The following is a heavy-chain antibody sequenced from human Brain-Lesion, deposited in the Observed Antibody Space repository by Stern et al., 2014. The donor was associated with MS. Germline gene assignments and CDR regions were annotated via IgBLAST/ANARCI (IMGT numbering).Heavy chain of an antibody. CDR2: FAPEDGET. Sequence: VQLVESGAEVKKPGASVKVSCKVSGYTLTELSMHWVRQAPRKGLEWMGGFAPEDGETIYAQKFQGRVTMTEDTSTDTAYMELSSLRSEDTDVYYCATLSPGAGGNYYRHFDYWGQGTLVTVSS. D-gene: IGHD1-26*01. CDR3: ATLSPGAGGNYYRHFDY. V-gene: IGHV1-24*01. J-gene: IGHJ4*02. CDR1: GYTLTELS.